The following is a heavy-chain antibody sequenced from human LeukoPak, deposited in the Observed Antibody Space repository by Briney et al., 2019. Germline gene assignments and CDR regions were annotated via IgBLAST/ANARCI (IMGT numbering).Heavy chain of an antibody. D-gene: IGHD3-22*01. Sequence: GESLKISCKASGCSFSNYWMAWVRQTPGKGLEWIGTIYSGKSDTRYSPSFQGQVTISADTSFSTAYLQLNSLKASDSAIYYSARHEGYYNSYDYWGQGTLVTVSS. CDR3: ARHEGYYNSYDY. CDR1: GCSFSNYW. J-gene: IGHJ4*02. CDR2: IYSGKSDT. V-gene: IGHV5-51*01.